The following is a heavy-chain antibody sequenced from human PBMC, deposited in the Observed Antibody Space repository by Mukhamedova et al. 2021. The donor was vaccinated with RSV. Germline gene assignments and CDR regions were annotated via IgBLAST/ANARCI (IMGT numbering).Heavy chain of an antibody. CDR2: ISGSGGST. Sequence: VRQAPGKGLEWVSSISGSGGSTYYADSVKGRFTISRDNSKNSLYLQINSLRAEDTAVYYCAKSVRPYCGGGRCYNFAFWGQGTL. J-gene: IGHJ4*02. V-gene: IGHV3-23*01. CDR3: AKSVRPYCGGGRCYNFAF. D-gene: IGHD2-15*01.